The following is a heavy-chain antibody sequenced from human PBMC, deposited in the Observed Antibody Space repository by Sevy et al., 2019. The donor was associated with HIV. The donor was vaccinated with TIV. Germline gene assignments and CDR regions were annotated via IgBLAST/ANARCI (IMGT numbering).Heavy chain of an antibody. J-gene: IGHJ4*02. CDR3: AREGCSKPHDY. CDR1: GFTFSKYS. Sequence: GESLKISCVASGFTFSKYSMSWVHQTPGKGLEWVSTLSFACGRINYADSVKGRFTMSRDDSRNTFYLQMDSLRAEDTAIYYCAREGCSKPHDYWGQGTLVTVSS. D-gene: IGHD2-2*01. CDR2: LSFACGRI. V-gene: IGHV3-23*01.